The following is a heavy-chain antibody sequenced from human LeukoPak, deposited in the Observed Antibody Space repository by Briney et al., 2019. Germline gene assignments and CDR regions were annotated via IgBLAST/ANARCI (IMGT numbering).Heavy chain of an antibody. D-gene: IGHD1-26*01. CDR1: GYTFTVYY. CDR2: INPNSGGT. CDR3: ARDPDSLHRNSGSYGWFDP. V-gene: IGHV1-2*02. Sequence: GASVKVSCKASGYTFTVYYMHWVRQAPGQGLEWMGWINPNSGGTNYAQKLQGRVTMTTDTSTSTAYMELRSLRSDDTAVYYCARDPDSLHRNSGSYGWFDPWGQGTLVTVSS. J-gene: IGHJ5*02.